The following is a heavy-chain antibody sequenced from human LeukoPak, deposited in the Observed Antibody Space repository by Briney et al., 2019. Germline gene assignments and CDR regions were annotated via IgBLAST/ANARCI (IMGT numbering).Heavy chain of an antibody. J-gene: IGHJ4*02. Sequence: GGSLRLSCAASGFTFSSYGMHWVRQAPGKGLEWVAVIWYDGSNKYYADSVKGRFTISRDSSKNTLYLQMNSLRAEDTAVYYCAREPSYDKSGIFNDYWGQGTLVTVSS. V-gene: IGHV3-33*01. D-gene: IGHD3-9*01. CDR2: IWYDGSNK. CDR3: AREPSYDKSGIFNDY. CDR1: GFTFSSYG.